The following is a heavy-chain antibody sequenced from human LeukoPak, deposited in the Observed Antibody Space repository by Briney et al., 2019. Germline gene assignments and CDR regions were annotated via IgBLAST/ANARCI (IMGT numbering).Heavy chain of an antibody. J-gene: IGHJ5*02. V-gene: IGHV4-39*01. CDR1: GGSISSSSYY. Sequence: SETLSLTCTVSGGSISSSSYYWGWIRQPPGKGLEWIGSIYYSGSTYYNPSLKSRVTISVDTSKNQFSLKLSSVTAADTAVYYCARRVTIFGVVIDSWFDPWGQGTLVTVSP. CDR3: ARRVTIFGVVIDSWFDP. D-gene: IGHD3-3*01. CDR2: IYYSGST.